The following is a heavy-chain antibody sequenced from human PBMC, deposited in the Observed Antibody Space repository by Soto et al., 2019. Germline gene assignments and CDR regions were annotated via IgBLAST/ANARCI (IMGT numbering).Heavy chain of an antibody. CDR3: ARKGYSSSFGLSLTDY. Sequence: SETLSLTCAVYGGSFSGYYWSWIRQPPGKGLEWIGEINHSGSTNYNPSLKSRVTISVDTSKNQFSLKLSSVTAADTAVYYCARKGYSSSFGLSLTDYWGQGTLVTVSS. CDR1: GGSFSGYY. J-gene: IGHJ4*02. V-gene: IGHV4-34*01. CDR2: INHSGST. D-gene: IGHD6-13*01.